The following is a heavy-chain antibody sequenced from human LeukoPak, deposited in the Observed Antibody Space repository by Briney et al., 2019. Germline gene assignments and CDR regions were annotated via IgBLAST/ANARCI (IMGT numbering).Heavy chain of an antibody. J-gene: IGHJ6*02. Sequence: ASVKVSCKASGYTFTSYDINWVRQATGQGLEWMGWMNPNSGNTGYAQKFQGRVTMTRNTSISTAYMELSSLRSEDTAVYYCARAIPRSGSYYYYYYGMDVWGQGTTVTVSS. CDR1: GYTFTSYD. CDR2: MNPNSGNT. CDR3: ARAIPRSGSYYYYYYGMDV. D-gene: IGHD3-10*01. V-gene: IGHV1-8*01.